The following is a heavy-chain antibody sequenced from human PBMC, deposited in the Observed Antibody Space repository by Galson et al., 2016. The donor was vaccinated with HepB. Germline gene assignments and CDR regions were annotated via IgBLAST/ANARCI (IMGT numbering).Heavy chain of an antibody. V-gene: IGHV3-21*01. D-gene: IGHD5-24*01. J-gene: IGHJ4*02. CDR2: ISGSSSSI. Sequence: SLRLSCAASGFTFSGYHMIWVRQAPGKGLEWVSSISGSSSSIYYADSVKGRFTISRDNAKKSLHLQMNSLRAEDTAVYYCARDAPILGADYWGQGTLVTVSS. CDR3: ARDAPILGADY. CDR1: GFTFSGYH.